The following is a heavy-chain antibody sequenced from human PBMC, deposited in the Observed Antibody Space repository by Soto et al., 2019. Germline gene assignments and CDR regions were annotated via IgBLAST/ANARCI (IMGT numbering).Heavy chain of an antibody. CDR1: NGSISTSDYY. CDR3: AAKTYKNYGEYY. J-gene: IGHJ4*02. D-gene: IGHD4-4*01. V-gene: IGHV4-30-4*01. Sequence: QVQLQESGPGLVRPLQTLSLTCNVSNGSISTSDYYWSWIRQTPAKGLEWIGYKHNSGIKYSNPSLKSRLTISLDKPKNQFSLKLTSATAADTAVYYCAAKTYKNYGEYYWGQGSLVTVSS. CDR2: KHNSGIK.